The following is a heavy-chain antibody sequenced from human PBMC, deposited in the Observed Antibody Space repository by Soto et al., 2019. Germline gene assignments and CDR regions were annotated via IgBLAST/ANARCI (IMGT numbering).Heavy chain of an antibody. J-gene: IGHJ4*02. Sequence: QVQLVQSGAEVKKPGASVKVSCKASGYTFTNFAMHWVRQAPGQRLEWMGWISPGNGDTRYSRNFQGRVTMTSDTPANTGNRELSSLKSEDTAVYYCARGECLGPLNGNDYWGQGTLVTVSS. D-gene: IGHD3-16*01. CDR3: ARGECLGPLNGNDY. V-gene: IGHV1-3*01. CDR1: GYTFTNFA. CDR2: ISPGNGDT.